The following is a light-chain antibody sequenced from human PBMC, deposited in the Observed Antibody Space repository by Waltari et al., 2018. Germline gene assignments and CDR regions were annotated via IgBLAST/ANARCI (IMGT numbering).Light chain of an antibody. CDR3: MHGTHWPPWT. V-gene: IGKV2-30*02. CDR2: KVS. Sequence: DVVMTQSPLSLPVTLGQPASISCRSSQSLVHSDGNTYLSWFQQRPGQSPRRLIYKVSHRHSGVRDRCSGSVSGTDFPLKISRVEAENVGVYYCMHGTHWPPWTFGQGTKVEIQ. CDR1: QSLVHSDGNTY. J-gene: IGKJ1*01.